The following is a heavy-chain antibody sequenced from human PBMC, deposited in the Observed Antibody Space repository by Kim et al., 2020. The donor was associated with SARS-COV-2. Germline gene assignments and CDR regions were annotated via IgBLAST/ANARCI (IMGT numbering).Heavy chain of an antibody. Sequence: ASVKVSCKASGYTFTSYGISWVRQAPGQGLEWMGWISAYNGNTNYAQKLQGRVTMTTDTSTSTAYMELRSLRSDDTAVYYCARRNEAPENGAFDIWGQGTMVTVSS. J-gene: IGHJ3*02. CDR2: ISAYNGNT. V-gene: IGHV1-18*04. CDR3: ARRNEAPENGAFDI. CDR1: GYTFTSYG. D-gene: IGHD1-1*01.